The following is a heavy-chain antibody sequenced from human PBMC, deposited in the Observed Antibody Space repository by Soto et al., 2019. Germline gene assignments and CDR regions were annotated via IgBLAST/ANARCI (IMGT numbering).Heavy chain of an antibody. J-gene: IGHJ6*02. CDR3: ARPMTTVTTPTHYGMDA. Sequence: GESLKISCKGSGYSFTSYWIGWVRQMPGKGLEWMGIIYPGDSDTRYSPSFQGQVTISADKSISTAYLQWSSLKASDTAMYYCARPMTTVTTPTHYGMDAWGQGTTVTVSS. V-gene: IGHV5-51*01. CDR2: IYPGDSDT. D-gene: IGHD4-4*01. CDR1: GYSFTSYW.